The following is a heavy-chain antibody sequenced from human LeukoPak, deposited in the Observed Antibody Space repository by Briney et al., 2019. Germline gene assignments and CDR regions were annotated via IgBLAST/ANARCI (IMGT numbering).Heavy chain of an antibody. Sequence: ASVKVSCKASGYTFTSYYMHWVRQAPGQGLEWMGWISAYNGNTNYAQKLQGRVAMTEDTSTDTAYMELSSLRSEDTAVYYCATESSVREDAFDIWGQGTMVTVSS. CDR3: ATESSVREDAFDI. CDR1: GYTFTSYY. CDR2: ISAYNGNT. V-gene: IGHV1-18*04. J-gene: IGHJ3*02.